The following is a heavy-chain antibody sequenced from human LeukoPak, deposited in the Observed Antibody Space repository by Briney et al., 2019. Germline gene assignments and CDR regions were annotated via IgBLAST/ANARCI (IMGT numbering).Heavy chain of an antibody. CDR1: GYTLTELS. CDR3: TMTRYSSGWYLANWFDP. CDR2: FDPEDGET. Sequence: ASVKVSCKVSGYTLTELSMHWVRQAPGKGLEWMGGFDPEDGETIYAQKFQGRVTMTKDTSTDTAYMELSSLRSEDTAVYYCTMTRYSSGWYLANWFDPWGQGTLVTVSS. D-gene: IGHD6-19*01. V-gene: IGHV1-24*01. J-gene: IGHJ5*02.